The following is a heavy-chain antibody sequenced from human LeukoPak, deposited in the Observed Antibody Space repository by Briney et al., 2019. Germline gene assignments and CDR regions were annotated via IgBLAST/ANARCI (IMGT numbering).Heavy chain of an antibody. CDR2: IYHSGST. CDR3: ARGGLGGRDFPVQPYYMDV. D-gene: IGHD3-3*01. Sequence: TLSLTCTVSGGSISSGGYYWSWIRQPPGKGLEWIGYIYHSGSTYYNPSLKSRVTISVDRSKNQFSLKLSSVTAADTAVYYCARGGLGGRDFPVQPYYMDVWGKGTTVTVSS. V-gene: IGHV4-30-2*01. J-gene: IGHJ6*03. CDR1: GGSISSGGYY.